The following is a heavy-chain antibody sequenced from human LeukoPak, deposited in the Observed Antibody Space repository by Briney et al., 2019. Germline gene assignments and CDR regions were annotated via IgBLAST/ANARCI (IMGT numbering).Heavy chain of an antibody. J-gene: IGHJ5*02. Sequence: SETLSLTCAVYGGSFSGYYWSCIRQPPGKGLEWIGEINHSGSTSYNPSLKSRVTISVDTSKNQFSLKLSSVTAADTAVYYCARGRQDYGGRASTSGGWFDPWGQGTLVTVSS. D-gene: IGHD4-23*01. CDR1: GGSFSGYY. V-gene: IGHV4-34*01. CDR3: ARGRQDYGGRASTSGGWFDP. CDR2: INHSGST.